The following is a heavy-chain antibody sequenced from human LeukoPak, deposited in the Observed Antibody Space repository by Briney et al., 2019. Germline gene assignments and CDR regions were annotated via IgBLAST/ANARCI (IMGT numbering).Heavy chain of an antibody. J-gene: IGHJ3*02. CDR3: ARESHRTDSSGYYLRLRAFDI. CDR1: GASISSYY. Sequence: SETLSLTCTVSGASISSYYWSWIRQPPGKGLEWIGYIYYSGSTNYNPSLKSRVTISVDTSKNQFSLKLSSVTAADTAVYYCARESHRTDSSGYYLRLRAFDIWGQGTMVTVSS. CDR2: IYYSGST. V-gene: IGHV4-59*01. D-gene: IGHD3-22*01.